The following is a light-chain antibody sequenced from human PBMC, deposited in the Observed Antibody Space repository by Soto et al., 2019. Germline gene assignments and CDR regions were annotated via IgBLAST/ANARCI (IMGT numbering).Light chain of an antibody. CDR2: DAS. CDR1: QNIFNY. V-gene: IGKV1-33*01. J-gene: IGKJ4*01. CDR3: QQYEDLPLT. Sequence: DVQLTQSPSTLPASVGDRVAITCQATQNIFNYLNWFQQRPGKTPQLLISDASHLEPGVPSRFSGQRSVPDFTLIISDLQPEDFATYFCQQYEDLPLTFGGGTRVE.